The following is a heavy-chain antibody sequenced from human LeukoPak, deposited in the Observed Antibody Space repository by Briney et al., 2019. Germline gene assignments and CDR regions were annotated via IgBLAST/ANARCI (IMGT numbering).Heavy chain of an antibody. Sequence: GGSLRLSCPASGFTFSDYTMQWLRQAPGKGLEWVAVISYDGSNKYYADSVKGRFTISRDNSKNTLYLQMNSLRAEDTAVYYCAKEGGYDLCFDYWGQGTLVTVSS. D-gene: IGHD5-12*01. CDR3: AKEGGYDLCFDY. CDR1: GFTFSDYT. V-gene: IGHV3-30*18. J-gene: IGHJ4*02. CDR2: ISYDGSNK.